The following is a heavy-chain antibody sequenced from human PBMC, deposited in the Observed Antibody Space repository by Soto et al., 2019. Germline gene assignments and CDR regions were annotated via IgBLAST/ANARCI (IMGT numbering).Heavy chain of an antibody. D-gene: IGHD6-19*01. CDR1: GFTFSSYG. V-gene: IGHV3-33*01. Sequence: GGSLRLSCAACGFTFSSYGMHWVRQAPGKGLEWVAVIWYDGSNKYYADSVKGRFTISRDNSKNTLYLQMNSLRAEDTAVYYCARDEERYSSGWYNWFDPWGQGTLVTVSS. CDR3: ARDEERYSSGWYNWFDP. J-gene: IGHJ5*02. CDR2: IWYDGSNK.